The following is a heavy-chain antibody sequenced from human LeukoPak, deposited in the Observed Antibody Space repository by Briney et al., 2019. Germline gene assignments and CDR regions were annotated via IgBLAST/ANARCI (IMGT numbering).Heavy chain of an antibody. Sequence: GGSLRLSCAASGFTFSSYAMSWVRQAPGKGLEWVSAISGSGGSTYYADSVKGRFTISRDNSKNTLYLQMNSLRAEDTAVYYCAKSPLVLRFLERFDYWGQGTLVTVSS. CDR3: AKSPLVLRFLERFDY. V-gene: IGHV3-23*01. CDR2: ISGSGGST. D-gene: IGHD3-3*01. CDR1: GFTFSSYA. J-gene: IGHJ4*02.